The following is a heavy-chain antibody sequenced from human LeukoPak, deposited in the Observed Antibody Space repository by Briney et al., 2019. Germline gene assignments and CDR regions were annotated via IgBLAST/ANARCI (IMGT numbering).Heavy chain of an antibody. D-gene: IGHD6-19*01. Sequence: SETLSLTCTVSGGSISSGGYYWSWIRQPPGKGLEWIGYIYHSGSTYYNPSLKSRVTISVDTSKNQFSLKLSSVTAADTAVYYCAREAVSGWYDYFDYWGQGTLVTVSS. CDR1: GGSISSGGYY. J-gene: IGHJ4*02. CDR3: AREAVSGWYDYFDY. CDR2: IYHSGST. V-gene: IGHV4-30-2*01.